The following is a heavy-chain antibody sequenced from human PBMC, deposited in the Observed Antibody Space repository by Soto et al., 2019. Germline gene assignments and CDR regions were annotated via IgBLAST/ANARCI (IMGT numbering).Heavy chain of an antibody. V-gene: IGHV3-74*01. D-gene: IGHD2-15*01. CDR1: GFTFSSYW. CDR2: INSDGSST. Sequence: GGSLRLSCAASGFTFSSYWMHWVRQAPGKGLVWVSRINSDGSSTSYADSVKGRFTISRDNSKNTLYLQMNSLRAEDTAVYYCAKDAPAGVLPHYSGGSYYSGVGYWSQGTLVTVSS. CDR3: AKDAPAGVLPHYSGGSYYSGVGY. J-gene: IGHJ4*02.